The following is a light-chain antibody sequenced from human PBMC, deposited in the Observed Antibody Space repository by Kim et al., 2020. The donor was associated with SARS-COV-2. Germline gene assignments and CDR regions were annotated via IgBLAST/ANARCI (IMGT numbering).Light chain of an antibody. CDR1: QSVTSRN. J-gene: IGKJ2*01. CDR2: GAS. V-gene: IGKV3-20*01. CDR3: QQYGSSPRT. Sequence: LSPGERATLSCRASQSVTSRNLAWYQQRPGQAPRLLIYGASSRATGIPDRFIGSGSGTDFTLTISRLEPDDFAVYYCQQYGSSPRTFGQGTKLEI.